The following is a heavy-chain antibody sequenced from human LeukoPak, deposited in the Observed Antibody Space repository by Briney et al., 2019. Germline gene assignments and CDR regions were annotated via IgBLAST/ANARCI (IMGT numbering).Heavy chain of an antibody. D-gene: IGHD1-26*01. CDR2: INPSGGST. V-gene: IGHV1-46*01. CDR3: ARGGVGATTYVWFDP. Sequence: ASVKVSCTASGYTFTNYYIHWVRQAPGQGLECMGIINPSGGSTSYAQKFQGRVTMTRDMSTSTVYMELSSLRSEDTAVYYCARGGVGATTYVWFDPWGQGTLVTVSP. CDR1: GYTFTNYY. J-gene: IGHJ5*02.